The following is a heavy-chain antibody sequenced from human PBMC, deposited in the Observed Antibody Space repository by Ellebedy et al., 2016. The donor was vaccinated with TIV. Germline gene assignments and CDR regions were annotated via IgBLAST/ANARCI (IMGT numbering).Heavy chain of an antibody. D-gene: IGHD4-23*01. V-gene: IGHV3-48*04. J-gene: IGHJ4*02. Sequence: GESLKISCAASGFTFSDYSMNWVRQAPGKGLEWISYISSDSSKIVYADSVKGRFTVSRDNARNSLFLQMNSLRVEDTAVYYCAGKAPQFQFDYWGQGTLVTVSS. CDR2: ISSDSSKI. CDR3: AGKAPQFQFDY. CDR1: GFTFSDYS.